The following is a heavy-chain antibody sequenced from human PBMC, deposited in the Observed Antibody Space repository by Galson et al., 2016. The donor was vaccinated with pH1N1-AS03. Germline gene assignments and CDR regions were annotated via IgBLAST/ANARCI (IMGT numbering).Heavy chain of an antibody. V-gene: IGHV1-46*01. CDR3: ARRYYFDY. D-gene: IGHD3-16*02. CDR2: IDPSGGPT. CDR1: GYTLTRYY. Sequence: KVSCKASGYTLTRYYIHWVRQAPGQGLEWMGIIDPSGGPTTYAPKFQGRITITTDTSTSTVYMELVSLRSEDTAVYYCARRYYFDYWGQGTLVTVSS. J-gene: IGHJ4*02.